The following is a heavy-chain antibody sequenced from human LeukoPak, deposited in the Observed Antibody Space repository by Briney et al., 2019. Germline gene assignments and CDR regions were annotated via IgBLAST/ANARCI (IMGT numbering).Heavy chain of an antibody. V-gene: IGHV4-59*08. CDR2: FYYSGST. Sequence: PSETLSLTCTVSGGSISGHYWSWIRQPPGKGLEWIGYFYYSGSTHYNPSFKSRVTTSVDTSNNQFTLNLSSVTAADTALYYCARRGEGYSYGSFGLDVWGQGTTVTVYS. CDR3: ARRGEGYSYGSFGLDV. CDR1: GGSISGHY. J-gene: IGHJ6*02. D-gene: IGHD5-18*01.